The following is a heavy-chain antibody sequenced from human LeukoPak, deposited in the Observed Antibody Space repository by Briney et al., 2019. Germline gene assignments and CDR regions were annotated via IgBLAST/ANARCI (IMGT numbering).Heavy chain of an antibody. CDR3: ARIFRDVLTDFYYMDV. CDR1: RFTFSIYS. D-gene: IGHD3-9*01. V-gene: IGHV3-21*01. J-gene: IGHJ6*03. CDR2: ISSSTNYI. Sequence: GGSLRLSCATSRFTFSIYSMNWVRQAPGKGLEWVSSISSSTNYIYYGDSVKGRFTISRDNAKNSLYLQMNSLRAEDTAVHYCARIFRDVLTDFYYMDVWGKGTTVTISS.